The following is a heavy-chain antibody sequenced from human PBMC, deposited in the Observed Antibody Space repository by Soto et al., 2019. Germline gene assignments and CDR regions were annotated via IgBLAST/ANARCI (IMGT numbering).Heavy chain of an antibody. Sequence: QLQLQESGPGLVKPSETLSLTCTVSGGSISSSSYYWGWIRQPPGKGLEWIGSIYYSGSTYYNPSLNSRVTISVDTSKNQFSLKLSSVTAADTAVYYCARQSIEMATIHPDYWGQGTLVTVSS. D-gene: IGHD5-12*01. V-gene: IGHV4-39*01. J-gene: IGHJ4*02. CDR1: GGSISSSSYY. CDR2: IYYSGST. CDR3: ARQSIEMATIHPDY.